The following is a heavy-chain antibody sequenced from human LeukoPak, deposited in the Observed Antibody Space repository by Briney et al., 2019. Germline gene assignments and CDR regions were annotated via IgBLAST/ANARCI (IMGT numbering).Heavy chain of an antibody. CDR1: GFTFSSYA. Sequence: PGGSLRLSCAASGFTFSSYAMYWVRQAPGKGLEWVAVISYDGSNKYYADSVKGRFTISRDNSKNTLYLQMNSLRAEDTAVYYCATSNIVVVVTAPLHYWGQGTLVTVSS. CDR2: ISYDGSNK. V-gene: IGHV3-30-3*01. CDR3: ATSNIVVVVTAPLHY. D-gene: IGHD2-15*01. J-gene: IGHJ4*02.